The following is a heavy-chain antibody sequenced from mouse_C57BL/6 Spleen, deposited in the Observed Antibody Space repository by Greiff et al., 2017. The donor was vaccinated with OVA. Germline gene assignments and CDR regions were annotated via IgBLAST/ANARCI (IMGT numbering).Heavy chain of an antibody. D-gene: IGHD2-4*01. V-gene: IGHV1-55*01. J-gene: IGHJ3*01. CDR3: ARYDYDEEETWFAY. CDR1: GYTFTSYW. CDR2: IYPGSGST. Sequence: QVQLQQPGAELVKPGASVKMSCKASGYTFTSYWITWVKQRPGQGLEWIGDIYPGSGSTNYNEKFKSKATLTVDTSSSTAYMQLSSLTSEDSAVYYCARYDYDEEETWFAYWGQGTLVTVSA.